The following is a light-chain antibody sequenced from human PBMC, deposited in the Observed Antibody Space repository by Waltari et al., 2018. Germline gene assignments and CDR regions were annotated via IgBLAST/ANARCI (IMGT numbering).Light chain of an antibody. V-gene: IGKV1-39*01. Sequence: DIQMTQSPSSLSASVGDRVTITCRAIQSISTYLNWYQQKPGKAPKLLIYAASSLQSGVPSRFSGSGSGTDLTLTINSLQPEDFATYYCQQSYSTPWTFGQGTKVEIK. CDR1: QSISTY. CDR2: AAS. J-gene: IGKJ1*01. CDR3: QQSYSTPWT.